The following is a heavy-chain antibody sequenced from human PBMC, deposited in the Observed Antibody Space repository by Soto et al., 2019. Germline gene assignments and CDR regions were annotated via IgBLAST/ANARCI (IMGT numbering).Heavy chain of an antibody. D-gene: IGHD6-19*01. CDR2: ISSSSSYI. J-gene: IGHJ2*01. Sequence: EVQLVESGGGLVKPGGSLRLSCAASGFTFSSYSMNWVRQAPGKGLEWVSSISSSSSYIYYADSVKGRFTISRDNAKNSLYLQMNSLRAEDTAVYYCARGIAVAGHRGGGAYWYFDLWGRGTLVTVSS. CDR1: GFTFSSYS. CDR3: ARGIAVAGHRGGGAYWYFDL. V-gene: IGHV3-21*01.